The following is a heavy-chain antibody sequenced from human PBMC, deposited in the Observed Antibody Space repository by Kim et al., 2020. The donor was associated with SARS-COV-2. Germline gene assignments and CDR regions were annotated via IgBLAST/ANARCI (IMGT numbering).Heavy chain of an antibody. CDR3: AKAGVTGSYLIDY. CDR1: RFTFSNFA. CDR2: IWSDGSRQ. V-gene: IGHV3-33*06. D-gene: IGHD3-10*01. J-gene: IGHJ4*02. Sequence: GGSLRLSCAASRFTFSNFAMHWVRQAPGKGLEWVALIWSDGSRQNYADSVKGRFTISRDNSKNTLYLQMNSLRAEDTALYYCAKAGVTGSYLIDYWGQGTLVTVSS.